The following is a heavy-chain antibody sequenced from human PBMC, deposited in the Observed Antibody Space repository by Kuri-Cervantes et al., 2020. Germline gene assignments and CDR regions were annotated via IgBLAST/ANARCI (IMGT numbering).Heavy chain of an antibody. CDR2: IRYDGSNK. Sequence: GESLKISCAASGFTFSSYGMHWVRQAPGKGLEWVAFIRYDGSNKYYADSVKGRFTISRDNSKNTLYLQMNSLRAEDTAVYYCAKGSVEMATFGGFDIWGQGTMVTVSS. J-gene: IGHJ3*02. CDR3: AKGSVEMATFGGFDI. CDR1: GFTFSSYG. V-gene: IGHV3-30*02. D-gene: IGHD5-24*01.